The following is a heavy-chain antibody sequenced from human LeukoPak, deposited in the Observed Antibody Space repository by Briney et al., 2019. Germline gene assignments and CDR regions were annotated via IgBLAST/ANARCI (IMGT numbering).Heavy chain of an antibody. D-gene: IGHD6-13*01. J-gene: IGHJ4*02. Sequence: ASVKVSCKASGYTFTSYYMHWVRQAPGQGLEWMGIINPSGGSTSYAQKFQGRITMTRDTSTSTVYMELSSLRSEDTAVYYCARGPLGRSSSWYYFDYWGQGTLVTVSS. CDR1: GYTFTSYY. CDR3: ARGPLGRSSSWYYFDY. V-gene: IGHV1-46*01. CDR2: INPSGGST.